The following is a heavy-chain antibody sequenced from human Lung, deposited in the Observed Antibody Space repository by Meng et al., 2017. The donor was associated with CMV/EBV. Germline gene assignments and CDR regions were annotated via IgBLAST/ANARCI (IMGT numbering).Heavy chain of an antibody. Sequence: GGSXSLXXTASGFIFSDDSTSWVRQAPGKGLEWVSSISSSSIHIYHADSTKGRFTISRDNAKKSLYLQMNSLRAEETAVYYCARGRGYCSSTNCYQNFDYWXQGTLVTVSS. V-gene: IGHV3-21*01. CDR2: ISSSSIHI. CDR1: GFIFSDDS. J-gene: IGHJ4*02. CDR3: ARGRGYCSSTNCYQNFDY. D-gene: IGHD2-2*01.